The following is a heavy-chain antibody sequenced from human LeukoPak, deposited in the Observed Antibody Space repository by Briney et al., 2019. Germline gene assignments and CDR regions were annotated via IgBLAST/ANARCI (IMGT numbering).Heavy chain of an antibody. D-gene: IGHD2-2*01. V-gene: IGHV4-59*08. CDR1: GGSISSYY. J-gene: IGHJ5*02. CDR3: ARHLCDIVVVPAASTYNWFDP. CDR2: IYYSGST. Sequence: PSETLSLTCTVSGGSISSYYWSWIRQPPGKGLEWIGYIYYSGSTNYNPSLKSRVTISVDTSKNQFSLKLSSVTAADTAVYYCARHLCDIVVVPAASTYNWFDPWGQGTLVTVSS.